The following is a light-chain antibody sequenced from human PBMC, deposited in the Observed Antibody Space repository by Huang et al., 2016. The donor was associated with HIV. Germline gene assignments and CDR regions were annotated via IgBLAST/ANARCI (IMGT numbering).Light chain of an antibody. Sequence: EIVLTQSPASLSLSPGERAMLSCGASQSVSSRYLAWFQQKPGLPPRLLIYDASVSHPGIQDRFRGGGSGTDFSLTISRLVPEGFAVYYCQQYGSSSYTLGQGTKLEIK. CDR1: QSVSSRY. J-gene: IGKJ2*01. CDR3: QQYGSSSYT. CDR2: DAS. V-gene: IGKV3D-20*01.